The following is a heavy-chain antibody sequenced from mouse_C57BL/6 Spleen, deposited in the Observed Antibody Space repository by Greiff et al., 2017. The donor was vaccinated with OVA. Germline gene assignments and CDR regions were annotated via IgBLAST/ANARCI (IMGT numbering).Heavy chain of an antibody. CDR2: ISSGSSTI. J-gene: IGHJ4*01. CDR3: ARRRQGAMDY. V-gene: IGHV5-17*01. Sequence: EVQLVESGGGSVKPGGSLKLSCAASGFTFSDYGMHWVRQAPEKGLEWVAYISSGSSTIYYADTVKGRFTISRDNAKNTLFLQMTSLRSEDTAMYYCARRRQGAMDYWGQGTSVTVSS. D-gene: IGHD3-2*02. CDR1: GFTFSDYG.